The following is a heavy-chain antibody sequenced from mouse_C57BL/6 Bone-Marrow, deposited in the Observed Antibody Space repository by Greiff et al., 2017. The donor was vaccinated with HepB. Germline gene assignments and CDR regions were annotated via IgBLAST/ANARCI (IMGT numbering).Heavy chain of an antibody. CDR2: INPYNGGT. CDR3: ARGYYGTPDY. V-gene: IGHV1-19*01. Sequence: EVQLQESGPVLVKPGASVKMSCKASGYTFTDYYMNWVKQSHGKSLEWIGVINPYNGGTSYNQKFKGKATLTVDKSSSTAYMELNSLTSEDSAVYYCARGYYGTPDYWGQGTTLTVSS. J-gene: IGHJ2*01. CDR1: GYTFTDYY. D-gene: IGHD1-1*01.